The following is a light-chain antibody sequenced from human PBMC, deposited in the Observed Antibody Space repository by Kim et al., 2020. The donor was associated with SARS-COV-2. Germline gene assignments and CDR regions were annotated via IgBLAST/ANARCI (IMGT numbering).Light chain of an antibody. CDR1: QDISRY. CDR3: QQSHTAPSLT. J-gene: IGKJ4*01. CDR2: TAS. V-gene: IGKV1-39*01. Sequence: DIQMTQSPSFLSASVGDRVTITCRASQDISRYLNWYQQKPGKAPKLLIYTASSLQSGVPSRFSGSGSGTDFTLTISSLQPEDFATYYCQQSHTAPSLTFGGGTKVDIK.